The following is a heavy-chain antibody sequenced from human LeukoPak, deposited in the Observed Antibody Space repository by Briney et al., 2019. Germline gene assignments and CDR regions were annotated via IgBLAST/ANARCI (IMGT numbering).Heavy chain of an antibody. CDR1: GYSISSGYY. D-gene: IGHD3-10*01. V-gene: IGHV4-38-2*01. CDR3: ARYMVRGVIYPLNDAFDI. CDR2: IYHSGST. J-gene: IGHJ3*02. Sequence: SETLSLTCAVSGYSISSGYYWGLIRQPPGKGLEWIGSIYHSGSTYYNPSLKSRCTISVDTSKNQFSLKLSSVTAADTAVYYCARYMVRGVIYPLNDAFDIWGQGTMVTVSS.